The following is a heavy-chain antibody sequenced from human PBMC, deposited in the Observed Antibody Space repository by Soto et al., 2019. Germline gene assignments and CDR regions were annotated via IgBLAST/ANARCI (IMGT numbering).Heavy chain of an antibody. CDR2: ISASGGNI. CDR1: GFIFSDYA. V-gene: IGHV3-23*01. Sequence: EVQLLESGGGLARPGGSLRLSCVASGFIFSDYAMTWIRQAPGKGLEWVATISASGGNIEYTDSLKGRFTISRDNSKKTVYLQINGLTADDTAVHYCAKVAGGLGHFDLWGRATLVTVSS. CDR3: AKVAGGLGHFDL. J-gene: IGHJ2*01. D-gene: IGHD3-16*01.